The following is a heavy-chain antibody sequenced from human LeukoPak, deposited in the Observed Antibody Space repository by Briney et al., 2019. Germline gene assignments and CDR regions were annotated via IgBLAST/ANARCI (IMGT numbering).Heavy chain of an antibody. CDR2: ISSSGSTI. CDR1: GFTFDIYD. CDR3: AAGYYFDY. D-gene: IGHD6-13*01. V-gene: IGHV3-48*03. Sequence: GGSLRLSCAASGFTFDIYDMNWVRQTPGKGLEWVSFISSSGSTILYADSVKGRFTISRDNAKNSLYLQMNILRAEDTAVYYCAAGYYFDYWGQGTLVTVSS. J-gene: IGHJ4*02.